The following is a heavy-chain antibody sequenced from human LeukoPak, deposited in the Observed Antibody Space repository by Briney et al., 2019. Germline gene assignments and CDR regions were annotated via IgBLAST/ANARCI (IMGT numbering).Heavy chain of an antibody. J-gene: IGHJ3*02. V-gene: IGHV1-46*01. CDR1: GYTFTSYY. Sequence: ASVKVSCKASGYTFTSYYMHWVRQAPGQGLEWMGIINPSDGSTRYAQKFQGRVTMTRDMFTSTVYMELSSLSSDDTAVYFCARVESWEHSGSSQDAFDIWGQGTMVTVSS. CDR3: ARVESWEHSGSSQDAFDI. D-gene: IGHD1-26*01. CDR2: INPSDGST.